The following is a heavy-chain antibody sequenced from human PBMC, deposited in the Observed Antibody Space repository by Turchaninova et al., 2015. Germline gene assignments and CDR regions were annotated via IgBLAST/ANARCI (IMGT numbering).Heavy chain of an antibody. CDR2: ISGSGGTT. V-gene: IGHV3-23*01. J-gene: IGHJ4*02. CDR3: AKDPTVGATSQYFFDY. Sequence: RLSCAASGFTFSSYAMSWVRQAPGKGLEWVSAISGSGGTTNSADPVKGRFTISRDNSKNTLYLPMDSPRAEDTAVYYCAKDPTVGATSQYFFDYWGQGTLVTVSS. CDR1: GFTFSSYA. D-gene: IGHD1-26*01.